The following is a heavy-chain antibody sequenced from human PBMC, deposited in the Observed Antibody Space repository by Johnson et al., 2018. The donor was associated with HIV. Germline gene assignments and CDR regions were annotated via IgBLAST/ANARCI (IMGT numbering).Heavy chain of an antibody. CDR1: GFTFNNFA. Sequence: QVQLVESGGGVVQPGRSLRLSCAASGFTFNNFAMHWVRQAPGKGLEWVALISYDGSNKYYADSVKGRFTISRDNSKNTLYLQMNRLRAEDTAAHYCARSWGNDAFDIWGQGTMVTVSS. D-gene: IGHD7-27*01. V-gene: IGHV3-30*04. J-gene: IGHJ3*02. CDR2: ISYDGSNK. CDR3: ARSWGNDAFDI.